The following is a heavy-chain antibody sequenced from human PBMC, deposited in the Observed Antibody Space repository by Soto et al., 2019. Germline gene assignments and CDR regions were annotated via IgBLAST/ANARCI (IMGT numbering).Heavy chain of an antibody. Sequence: PSETLSLTCTVSGGPISSGGYYWSWIRQHPGKGLEWIGYIYYSGSTYYNPSLKSRVTISVDTSKNQFSLKLSSVTAADTAVYCCARAPGMIWPFDYWGQGTLVTVSS. CDR3: ARAPGMIWPFDY. CDR2: IYYSGST. CDR1: GGPISSGGYY. D-gene: IGHD3-22*01. V-gene: IGHV4-31*03. J-gene: IGHJ4*02.